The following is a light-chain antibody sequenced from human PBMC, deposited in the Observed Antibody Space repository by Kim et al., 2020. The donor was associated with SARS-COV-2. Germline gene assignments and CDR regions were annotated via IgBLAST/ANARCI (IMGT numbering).Light chain of an antibody. CDR1: DIGGRN. J-gene: IGLJ2*01. CDR3: QVWFRSTVV. V-gene: IGLV3-9*01. CDR2: RDT. Sequence: SYELTQPLSVSVALGQTARITCGGDDIGGRNVHWYHQKPGQAPVLVIYRDTNRPAGIPERFSGSNSGNTATLTIDRAEAGDEADYYCQVWFRSTVVFGGGTKVTVL.